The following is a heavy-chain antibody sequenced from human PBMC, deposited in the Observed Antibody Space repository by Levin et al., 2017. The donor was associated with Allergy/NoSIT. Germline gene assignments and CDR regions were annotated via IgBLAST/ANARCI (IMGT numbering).Heavy chain of an antibody. CDR2: IYTSGST. D-gene: IGHD5-18*01. Sequence: SETLSLTCTVSGGSISSGSYYWSWIRQPAGKGLEWIGRIYTSGSTNYNPSLKSRVTISVDTSKNQFSLKLSSVTAADTAVYYCARGGYSYGGENDYYYYYMDVWGKGTTVTVSS. V-gene: IGHV4-61*02. CDR3: ARGGYSYGGENDYYYYYMDV. CDR1: GGSISSGSYY. J-gene: IGHJ6*03.